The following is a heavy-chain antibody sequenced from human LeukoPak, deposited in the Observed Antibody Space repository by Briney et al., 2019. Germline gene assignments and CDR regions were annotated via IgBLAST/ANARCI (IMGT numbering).Heavy chain of an antibody. Sequence: GGSLRISCEASGFTVSSNCMSWVRQAPGKGLEWVSVIYSGGTTYYADSVKGRFTISRDNSKNTLYLQMNSLRAEDTAVYYCARDLFDRTGTFDYWGQGTLVTVSS. V-gene: IGHV3-66*01. J-gene: IGHJ4*02. CDR2: IYSGGTT. D-gene: IGHD3-9*01. CDR1: GFTVSSNC. CDR3: ARDLFDRTGTFDY.